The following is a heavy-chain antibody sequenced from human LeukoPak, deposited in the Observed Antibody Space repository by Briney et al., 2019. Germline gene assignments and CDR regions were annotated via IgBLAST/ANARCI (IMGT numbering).Heavy chain of an antibody. V-gene: IGHV4-59*01. CDR1: GGSISSYY. D-gene: IGHD2-2*01. CDR3: ARDQGYCSSTSCHEYFQH. Sequence: SETLSLTCTVSGGSISSYYWSWIRQPPGKGLEWIGYIYYSGSTNYNPSLKSRVTISVDTSKNQFSLKLSSVTAADTAVYYCARDQGYCSSTSCHEYFQHWGQGTLVTVSS. J-gene: IGHJ1*01. CDR2: IYYSGST.